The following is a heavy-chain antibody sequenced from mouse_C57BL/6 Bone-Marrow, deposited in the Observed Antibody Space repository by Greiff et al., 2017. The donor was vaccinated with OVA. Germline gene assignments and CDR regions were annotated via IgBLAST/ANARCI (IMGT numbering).Heavy chain of an antibody. V-gene: IGHV1-55*01. D-gene: IGHD2-4*01. Sequence: QVQLQQPGAELVKPGASVKMSSKASGYTFTSYRITWVKQRPGQGLEWIGDIYPGSGSTNYNEKFKSKATLTVDTSSSTAYMQLSSLTSEDSAVYYCARIYYDYDGDFDYWGQGTTLTVSS. CDR3: ARIYYDYDGDFDY. CDR1: GYTFTSYR. J-gene: IGHJ2*01. CDR2: IYPGSGST.